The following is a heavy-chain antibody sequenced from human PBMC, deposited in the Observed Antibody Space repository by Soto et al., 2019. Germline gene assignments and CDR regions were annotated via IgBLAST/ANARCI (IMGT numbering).Heavy chain of an antibody. CDR3: AGTYYDFWSGYFEYAFDI. J-gene: IGHJ3*02. CDR1: GGSFSSYA. CDR2: IIPIFGTA. V-gene: IGHV1-69*13. D-gene: IGHD3-3*01. Sequence: GASVKVSCTASGGSFSSYAISWVRQAPGQGLEWMGGIIPIFGTANYAQKFQGRVTITADESTSTAYMELSSLRSEDTAVYYCAGTYYDFWSGYFEYAFDIWGQGTMVTVS.